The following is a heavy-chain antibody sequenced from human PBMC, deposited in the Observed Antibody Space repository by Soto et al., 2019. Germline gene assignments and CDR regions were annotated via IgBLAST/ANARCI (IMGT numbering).Heavy chain of an antibody. Sequence: PGGSLRLSCAASGFTFSSYAMSWVRQAPGKGLEWVSAISGSGGSTYYADSVKGRFTISRDNSKNTLYLQMNSLRAEDTAVYYCAKVAPSRYDFWSGYSNFDYWGQGTLVTVSS. CDR2: ISGSGGST. CDR1: GFTFSSYA. V-gene: IGHV3-23*01. J-gene: IGHJ4*02. CDR3: AKVAPSRYDFWSGYSNFDY. D-gene: IGHD3-3*01.